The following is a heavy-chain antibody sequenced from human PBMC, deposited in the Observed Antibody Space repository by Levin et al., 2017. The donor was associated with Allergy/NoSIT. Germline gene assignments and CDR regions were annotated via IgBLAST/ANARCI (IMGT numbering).Heavy chain of an antibody. J-gene: IGHJ4*02. CDR3: AKRGPYSSSWYTYFDY. D-gene: IGHD6-13*01. Sequence: SETLSLTCAVSGASISSNIYYWGWVRQPPGKGLEWIGTIYYSGNTYYTPSLKSRVTISVDTSKNQFSLRLSSVTAAVTAVYYCAKRGPYSSSWYTYFDYWGQGTRVTVSS. CDR1: GASISSNIYY. V-gene: IGHV4-39*01. CDR2: IYYSGNT.